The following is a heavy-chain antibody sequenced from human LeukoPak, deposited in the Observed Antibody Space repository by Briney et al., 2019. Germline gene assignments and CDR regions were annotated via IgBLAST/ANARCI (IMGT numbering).Heavy chain of an antibody. V-gene: IGHV3-23*01. D-gene: IGHD4-11*01. CDR2: ISGSGDKT. Sequence: GGSLRLSCAASGFIFSTYGMHWVRQAPGKGLEWVSLISGSGDKTYYADSVKGRFTISRDNSKNTLYLQVNSLRADDTAVYYCAKDDPNDYKPWIYWGQGTLVIVSS. J-gene: IGHJ4*02. CDR3: AKDDPNDYKPWIY. CDR1: GFIFSTYG.